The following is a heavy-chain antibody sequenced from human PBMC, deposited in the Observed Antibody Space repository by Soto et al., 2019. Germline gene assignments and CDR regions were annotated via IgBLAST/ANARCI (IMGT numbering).Heavy chain of an antibody. V-gene: IGHV1-18*04. CDR3: ARLPHEEDYSWFDT. Sequence: QVQLVQSGAEVKKPGASVKVSCKASGYNFLSYGIRWVRQAPGQGLEWMGWISGYNGKTNYAQKFQGRVTVTTDTSTSRAYMELMSLRSDDTALYYCARLPHEEDYSWFDTCGQVTLVTVSS. CDR1: GYNFLSYG. J-gene: IGHJ5*02. CDR2: ISGYNGKT.